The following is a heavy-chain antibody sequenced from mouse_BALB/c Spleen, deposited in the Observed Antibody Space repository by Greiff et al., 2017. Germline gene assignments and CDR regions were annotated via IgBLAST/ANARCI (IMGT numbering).Heavy chain of an antibody. V-gene: IGHV1S137*01. CDR1: GYTFTDYA. D-gene: IGHD4-1*01. CDR3: AREGLGDYFDY. CDR2: ISTYYGDA. J-gene: IGHJ2*01. Sequence: QVQLQQSGAELVRPGVSVKISCKGSGYTFTDYAMHWVKQSHAKSLEWIGVISTYYGDASYNQKFKGKATMTVDKSSSTAYMELARLTSEDSAIYYCAREGLGDYFDYWGQGTTLTVSS.